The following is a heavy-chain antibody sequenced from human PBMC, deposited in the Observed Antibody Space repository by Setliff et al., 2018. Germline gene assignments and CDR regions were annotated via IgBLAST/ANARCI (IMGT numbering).Heavy chain of an antibody. CDR1: GNRFTDYT. CDR2: INPNSGDT. J-gene: IGHJ5*02. V-gene: IGHV1-2*02. CDR3: VRSGKFGMRFWFDQ. Sequence: ASVKVSCKASGNRFTDYTLHWVRQAPGQGLEWMGWINPNSGDTHSAQKFQGRVTMTRDTSINTAYMELSSLTSDDTALYYCVRSGKFGMRFWFDQWGQGTLVTVSS. D-gene: IGHD1-26*01.